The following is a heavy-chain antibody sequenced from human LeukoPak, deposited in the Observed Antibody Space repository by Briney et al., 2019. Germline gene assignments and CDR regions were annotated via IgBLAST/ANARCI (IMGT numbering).Heavy chain of an antibody. CDR1: GYTFTSYD. J-gene: IGHJ3*02. D-gene: IGHD3-10*01. CDR3: ARVVWFGELDAFDI. Sequence: ASVKVSCKASGYTFTSYDINWMRQATGQGLEWMGWMNPNSGNTGYAQKFQGRVTMTRNTSISTAYMELSSLRSEDTAVYYCARVVWFGELDAFDIWGQGTMVTVSS. V-gene: IGHV1-8*01. CDR2: MNPNSGNT.